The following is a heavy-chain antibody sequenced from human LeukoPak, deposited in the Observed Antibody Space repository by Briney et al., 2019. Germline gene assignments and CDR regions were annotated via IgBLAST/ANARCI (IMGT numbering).Heavy chain of an antibody. CDR1: GFTFSSYS. J-gene: IGHJ6*02. CDR3: ARGYYDFWSGSPWPDYYYYYGMDV. CDR2: ISYDGSNK. Sequence: GGSLRLSCAASGFTFSSYSMNWVRQAPGKGLEWVAVISYDGSNKYYADSVKGRFTISRDNSKNTLYLQMNSLRAEDTAVYYCARGYYDFWSGSPWPDYYYYYGMDVWGQGTTVTVSS. V-gene: IGHV3-30*03. D-gene: IGHD3-3*01.